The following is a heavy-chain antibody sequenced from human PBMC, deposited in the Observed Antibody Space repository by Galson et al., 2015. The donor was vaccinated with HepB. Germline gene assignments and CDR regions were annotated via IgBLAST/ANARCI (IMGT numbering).Heavy chain of an antibody. J-gene: IGHJ5*02. CDR2: ISYDGSNK. Sequence: SLRLSCAASGFTFSSYAMHWVRQAPGKGLEWVAVISYDGSNKYYADSVKGRFTISRDNSKNTLYLQMNSLRAEDTAVYYCAREAFPYDSSGYYPWGQGTLVTVSS. V-gene: IGHV3-30*04. CDR1: GFTFSSYA. D-gene: IGHD3-22*01. CDR3: AREAFPYDSSGYYP.